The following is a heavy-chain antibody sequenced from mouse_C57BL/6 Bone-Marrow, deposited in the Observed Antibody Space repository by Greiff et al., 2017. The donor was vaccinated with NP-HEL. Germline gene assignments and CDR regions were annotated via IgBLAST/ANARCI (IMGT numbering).Heavy chain of an antibody. CDR3: ARNYYGSSYWYFDV. D-gene: IGHD1-1*01. CDR1: GFTFTDYY. Sequence: EVKVVESGGGLVQPGGSLSLSCAASGFTFTDYYMSWVRQPPGKALEWLGFIRNKANGYTTEYSASVKGRFTISRDTSQSILYLQMNALRAEDSATYYCARNYYGSSYWYFDVWGTGTTVTVSS. J-gene: IGHJ1*03. CDR2: IRNKANGYTT. V-gene: IGHV7-3*01.